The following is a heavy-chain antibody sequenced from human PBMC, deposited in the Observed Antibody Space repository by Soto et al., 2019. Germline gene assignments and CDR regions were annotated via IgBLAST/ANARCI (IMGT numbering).Heavy chain of an antibody. CDR2: IHYSGST. CDR1: GGSISSYY. D-gene: IGHD3-3*01. J-gene: IGHJ5*02. Sequence: SETLSLTCTVSGGSISSYYWSWIRQPPGKGLEWIGYIHYSGSTSYNPSLKSRVTISVDTSKNQFSLKLSSVTAADTAIYYCARHSADFGVVIWWFDPWGQGTLVTVSS. CDR3: ARHSADFGVVIWWFDP. V-gene: IGHV4-59*08.